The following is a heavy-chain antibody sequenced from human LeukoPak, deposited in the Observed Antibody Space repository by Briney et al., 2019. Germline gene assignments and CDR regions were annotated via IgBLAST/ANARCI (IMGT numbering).Heavy chain of an antibody. CDR2: INHSGST. Sequence: SETLSLTCAVYGGSFSGYYWSWIRQPPGKGLEWIGEINHSGSTNYNPSLKSRVTISVDTSKNQFSLKLSSVTAADTAVYYCARADQIVVVPAAIDWYFDLWGRGTLVTVSS. D-gene: IGHD2-2*02. CDR1: GGSFSGYY. CDR3: ARADQIVVVPAAIDWYFDL. J-gene: IGHJ2*01. V-gene: IGHV4-34*01.